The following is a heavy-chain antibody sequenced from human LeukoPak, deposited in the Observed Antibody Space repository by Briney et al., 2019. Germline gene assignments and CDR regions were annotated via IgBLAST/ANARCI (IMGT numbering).Heavy chain of an antibody. CDR1: GFTFSSYW. CDR2: IEQDGSEK. CDR3: ARDRTVTTFGIAYYYGMDV. Sequence: GGSLRLSCAASGFTFSSYWMSWVRQAPGKGLEWVANIEQDGSEKYYVDSVKGRFTISRDNAKNSLYLQMNSLRAEDTAVYYCARDRTVTTFGIAYYYGMDVWGQGTTVTVSS. D-gene: IGHD4-17*01. V-gene: IGHV3-7*01. J-gene: IGHJ6*02.